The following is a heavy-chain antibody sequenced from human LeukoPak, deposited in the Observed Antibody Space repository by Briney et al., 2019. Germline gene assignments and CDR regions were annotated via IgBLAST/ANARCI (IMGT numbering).Heavy chain of an antibody. D-gene: IGHD6-13*01. CDR3: AKESAAGYYFDY. V-gene: IGHV3-9*01. J-gene: IGHJ4*02. CDR2: ISWNSGSI. Sequence: GRSLRLSCAASGFTFDDYDMHWVRQAPGKGLEWVSGISWNSGSIGYADSVKGRFTISRDNAKNSLYLQMNSLRAEDTALYYCAKESAAGYYFDYWGQGTLVTVSS. CDR1: GFTFDDYD.